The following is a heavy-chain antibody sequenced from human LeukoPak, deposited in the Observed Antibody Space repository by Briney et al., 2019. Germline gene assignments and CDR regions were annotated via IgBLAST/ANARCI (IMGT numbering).Heavy chain of an antibody. J-gene: IGHJ4*02. CDR3: ATSRTFDY. CDR1: GFTFSSYW. Sequence: PGGSLRLSCAASGFTFSSYWTHWVRQAPGKGLVWVSRIKSDGSSASYADSVKGRFTISRDNAKNTVYLQMNSLRAEDTAVYYCATSRTFDYWGQGTLVTVSS. V-gene: IGHV3-74*01. CDR2: IKSDGSSA.